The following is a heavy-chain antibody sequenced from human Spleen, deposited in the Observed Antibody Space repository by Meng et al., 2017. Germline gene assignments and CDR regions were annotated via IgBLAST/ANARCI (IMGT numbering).Heavy chain of an antibody. V-gene: IGHV4-38-2*01. CDR2: IYQSGST. Sequence: SETLSLTCAVSGYSITGSYNWGWIRQSPGKGLEWIGSIYQSGSTYYNPSLKSRDTMSADTSKNQFSLKLTSVNAADTAVYYCARGYSGSQTGYFDYWGQGTLVTVSS. CDR3: ARGYSGSQTGYFDY. D-gene: IGHD1-26*01. CDR1: GYSITGSYN. J-gene: IGHJ4*02.